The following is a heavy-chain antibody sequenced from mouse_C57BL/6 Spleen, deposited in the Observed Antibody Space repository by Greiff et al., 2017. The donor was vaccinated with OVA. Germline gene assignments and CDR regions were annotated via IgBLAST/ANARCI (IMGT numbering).Heavy chain of an antibody. Sequence: QVQLQQSGAELVKPGASVKISCKASGYAFSSYWMNWVKQRPGKGLEWIGQIYTGDGDTNYNGKFKGKATLTADKSSSTAYMQLSSLTSEDSAVDFCARELGRPYYFDYWGHGTTLTVSS. CDR3: ARELGRPYYFDY. V-gene: IGHV1-80*01. J-gene: IGHJ2*01. CDR2: IYTGDGDT. CDR1: GYAFSSYW. D-gene: IGHD4-1*01.